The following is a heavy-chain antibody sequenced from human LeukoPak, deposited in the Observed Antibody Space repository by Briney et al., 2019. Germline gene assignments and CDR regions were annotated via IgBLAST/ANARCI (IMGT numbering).Heavy chain of an antibody. CDR1: GFTFSDYY. V-gene: IGHV3-11*04. Sequence: GGSLRLSCAASGFTFSDYYMSWIRQAPGKGLEWVSYISSSGSTIYYADSVKGRFTISRDNAKNSLYLQMNSLRAEDTAVYYCARDRLAGAAGGTRLDPWGQGTLVTVSS. D-gene: IGHD6-13*01. CDR2: ISSSGSTI. J-gene: IGHJ5*02. CDR3: ARDRLAGAAGGTRLDP.